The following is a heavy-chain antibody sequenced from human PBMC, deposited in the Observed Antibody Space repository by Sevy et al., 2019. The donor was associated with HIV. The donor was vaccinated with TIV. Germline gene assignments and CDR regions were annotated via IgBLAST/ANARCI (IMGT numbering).Heavy chain of an antibody. V-gene: IGHV3-21*01. CDR3: ATGKVNYYDTSFARV. CDR1: GFTFSSYS. D-gene: IGHD3-22*01. Sequence: GGSLRLSCAASGFTFSSYSMNWVRQAPGKGLEWVSSISSSSSYIYYADSVKGRFTISRDNAKNSLYPQMNSLRAEDTAVYYCATGKVNYYDTSFARVWGQGTLVTVSS. J-gene: IGHJ4*02. CDR2: ISSSSSYI.